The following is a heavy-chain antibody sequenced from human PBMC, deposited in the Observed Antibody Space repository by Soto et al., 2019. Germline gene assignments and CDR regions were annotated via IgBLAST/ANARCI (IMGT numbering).Heavy chain of an antibody. CDR2: IYYSGST. Sequence: SETLSLTCTVSGGSISSGGYYWSWIRQHPGKGLEWIGYIYYSGSTYYNPSLKSRVTISVDTSKNQFSLKLSSVTAADTAVYYCARDHRKNSNYPFFGMDVWGQGTTVT. D-gene: IGHD4-4*01. J-gene: IGHJ6*02. CDR1: GGSISSGGYY. V-gene: IGHV4-31*03. CDR3: ARDHRKNSNYPFFGMDV.